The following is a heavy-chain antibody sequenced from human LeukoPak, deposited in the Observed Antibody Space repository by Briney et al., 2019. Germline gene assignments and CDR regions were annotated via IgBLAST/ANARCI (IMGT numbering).Heavy chain of an antibody. Sequence: PGGSLRLSCAASGFTFSSYGMHWVRQAPGKGLEWVAFIRYDGSNKYYADSVKGRFTISRDNAKNSLYLQMNSLRAEDTAVYYCARDYAGPDAFDIWGQGTMVTVSS. CDR2: IRYDGSNK. CDR1: GFTFSSYG. V-gene: IGHV3-30*02. CDR3: ARDYAGPDAFDI. J-gene: IGHJ3*02. D-gene: IGHD3-16*01.